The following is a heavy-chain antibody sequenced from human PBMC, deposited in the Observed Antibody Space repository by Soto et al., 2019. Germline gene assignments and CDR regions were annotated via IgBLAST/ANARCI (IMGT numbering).Heavy chain of an antibody. CDR1: GFTFDDYA. CDR3: AKDKGIALNLFDS. Sequence: EVQLVESGGGLVQPGRSLRLSCAASGFTFDDYAMHWVRQAPGKGLEWVSGISWNSGRIGYADSVKGRFTISRDNAKNSLYLQMNSLRAEDTALYYCAKDKGIALNLFDSWGQGTLVTVSS. V-gene: IGHV3-9*01. D-gene: IGHD6-13*01. J-gene: IGHJ4*02. CDR2: ISWNSGRI.